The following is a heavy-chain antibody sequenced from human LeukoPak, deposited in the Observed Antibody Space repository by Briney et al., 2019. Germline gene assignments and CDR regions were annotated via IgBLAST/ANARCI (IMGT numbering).Heavy chain of an antibody. CDR1: GGSISSGGYY. V-gene: IGHV4-30-2*01. CDR2: IYHSGST. Sequence: PSQTLSLTCTVSGGSISSGGYYWSWIRQPPGKGLEWIGYIYHSGSTYYNPSLKSRVTISVDRSKNQFSLKLSSVTAADTAVYYCASFLEWLCDAFDIWGQGTMVTVSS. CDR3: ASFLEWLCDAFDI. D-gene: IGHD3-3*01. J-gene: IGHJ3*02.